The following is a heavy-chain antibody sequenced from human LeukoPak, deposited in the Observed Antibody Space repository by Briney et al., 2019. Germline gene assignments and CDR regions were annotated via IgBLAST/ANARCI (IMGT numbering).Heavy chain of an antibody. Sequence: GGSLRLSCAASGFTFSDHYMDWVRQAPGKGLEWVGRTRNKANSYTTEYAASVKGRFTISRDDSKNSLYLQMNSLKIEDTAVYYCARGPGGYYYDSSGYSFYYYYYMDVWGKGTTVTVSS. J-gene: IGHJ6*03. CDR2: TRNKANSYTT. D-gene: IGHD3-22*01. V-gene: IGHV3-72*01. CDR3: ARGPGGYYYDSSGYSFYYYYYMDV. CDR1: GFTFSDHY.